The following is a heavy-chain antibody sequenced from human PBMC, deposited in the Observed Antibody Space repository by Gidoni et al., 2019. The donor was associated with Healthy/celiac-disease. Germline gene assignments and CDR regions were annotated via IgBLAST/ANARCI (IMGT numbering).Heavy chain of an antibody. J-gene: IGHJ4*02. CDR2: SSGGGGST. Sequence: EVKLLESGGGLVQPGGSLRLSRAAPGFTVSSYAMRWVRQAPGKGLEWVSASSGGGGSTYYADSVEGRFTISRDNSKNTLYLQMNSLRAEDTAVYYCAKELHYYGSGSYYGFDYWGQGTLVTVSS. V-gene: IGHV3-23*01. D-gene: IGHD3-10*01. CDR1: GFTVSSYA. CDR3: AKELHYYGSGSYYGFDY.